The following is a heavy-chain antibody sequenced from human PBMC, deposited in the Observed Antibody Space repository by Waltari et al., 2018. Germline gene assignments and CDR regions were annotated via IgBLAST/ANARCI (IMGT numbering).Heavy chain of an antibody. J-gene: IGHJ6*02. CDR1: GGSISSYY. V-gene: IGHV4-59*01. D-gene: IGHD3-3*01. CDR3: ARALPEYYDFWNLRPGGMDV. CDR2: IYDSGST. Sequence: QVQLQESGPGLVKPSETLSLTCTVSGGSISSYYWSWIRQPPGKGLEWIGYIYDSGSTNYNPSLKSRVTISVDTSKNQFSLKLSSVTAADTAVYYCARALPEYYDFWNLRPGGMDVWGQGTTVTVSS.